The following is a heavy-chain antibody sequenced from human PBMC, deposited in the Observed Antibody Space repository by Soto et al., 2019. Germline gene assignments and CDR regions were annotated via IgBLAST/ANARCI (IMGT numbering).Heavy chain of an antibody. CDR3: ARGERQWPDGNDI. D-gene: IGHD6-19*01. CDR2: IIPIFGTA. J-gene: IGHJ3*02. Sequence: EASVKVSCKAPGGTFSSYAISWVRQAPGQGLEWMGGIIPIFGTANYAQKFQGGVTITADESTSTAYMELSSLRSEDTAVYYCARGERQWPDGNDIWGQGTMVTVSS. V-gene: IGHV1-69*13. CDR1: GGTFSSYA.